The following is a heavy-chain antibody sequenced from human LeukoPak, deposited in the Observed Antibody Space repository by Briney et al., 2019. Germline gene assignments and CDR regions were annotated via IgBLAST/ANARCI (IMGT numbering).Heavy chain of an antibody. V-gene: IGHV3-30*03. Sequence: GGSLRLSCAASGFTFSSYGMHWVRQAPGKGLEWVAVISYDGSNKYYADSVKGRFTISRDNSKNTLYLQMNSLRAEDTAVYYCARRAGAYSHPYDYWGQGTLVTVSS. D-gene: IGHD4/OR15-4a*01. CDR2: ISYDGSNK. CDR1: GFTFSSYG. J-gene: IGHJ4*02. CDR3: ARRAGAYSHPYDY.